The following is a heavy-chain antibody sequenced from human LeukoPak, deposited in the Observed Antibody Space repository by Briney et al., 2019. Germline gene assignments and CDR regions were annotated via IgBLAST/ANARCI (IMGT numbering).Heavy chain of an antibody. CDR1: GFTFTTYS. V-gene: IGHV3-21*01. D-gene: IGHD4-17*01. Sequence: RSGGSLRLPCEASGFTFTTYSMTWVRQAPGKGLEWVSIISSGSSAIFSADALKGRFTIPRDDAKNLLYLEMNSLRAEDTAVYYCARGHTAVTRHFDFWGQGTLVTVSS. J-gene: IGHJ4*02. CDR3: ARGHTAVTRHFDF. CDR2: ISSGSSAI.